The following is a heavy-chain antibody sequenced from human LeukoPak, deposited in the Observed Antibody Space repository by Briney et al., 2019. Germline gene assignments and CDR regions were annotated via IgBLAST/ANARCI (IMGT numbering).Heavy chain of an antibody. CDR2: IIPIIGTA. CDR3: ASQSPGNPDY. Sequence: SVKVSCKASGGTFSSYAISWVRQAPGQGLEWMGGIIPIIGTANYAQKFQGRVTITGDKSTSTAYMELSSLRSEDTAVYYCASQSPGNPDYWGQGTLVTVSS. V-gene: IGHV1-69*06. J-gene: IGHJ4*02. CDR1: GGTFSSYA.